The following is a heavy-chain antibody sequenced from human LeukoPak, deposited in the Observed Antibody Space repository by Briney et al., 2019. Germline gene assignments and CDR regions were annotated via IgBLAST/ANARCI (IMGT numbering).Heavy chain of an antibody. CDR2: IIPIFGTA. V-gene: IGHV1-69*13. CDR3: ARDGLQQPETGLYYYYGTDV. Sequence: SVKVSCKASGGTFSSYAISWVRQAPGQGLEWMGGIIPIFGTANYARKFQGRVTITADESTSTAYMELRSLRSDDTAVYYCARDGLQQPETGLYYYYGTDVGGQGTTVTVSS. J-gene: IGHJ6*02. D-gene: IGHD6-13*01. CDR1: GGTFSSYA.